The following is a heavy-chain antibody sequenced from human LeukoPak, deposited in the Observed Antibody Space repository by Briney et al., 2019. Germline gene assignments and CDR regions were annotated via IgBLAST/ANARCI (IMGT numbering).Heavy chain of an antibody. V-gene: IGHV3-74*01. J-gene: IGHJ4*02. CDR3: ARATTPALVVAGNY. CDR1: GFTFSNYW. D-gene: IGHD6-19*01. Sequence: GGSLRLSCAASGFTFSNYWMHWVRQAPGKGLVWVSRIHSDGSATIYADSVKGRFTISRDNAKNTLYLQMNSLRAEDTAVYYCARATTPALVVAGNYWGQGTLATVSS. CDR2: IHSDGSAT.